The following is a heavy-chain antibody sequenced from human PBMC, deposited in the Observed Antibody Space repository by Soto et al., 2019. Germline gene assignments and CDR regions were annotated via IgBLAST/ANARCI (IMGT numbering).Heavy chain of an antibody. CDR3: AKEPVGPDWYFDL. J-gene: IGHJ2*01. V-gene: IGHV3-23*01. CDR2: ISGSGIST. CDR1: GFTFRSYA. Sequence: DVQLLESGGGLVQPGGSLRLSCAASGFTFRSYAMSWVRQATGKGLEWVSGISGSGISTHYADYVKGRFTVSRDNSKNTLYLQMTSLRAEDTAVYNCAKEPVGPDWYFDLWGRGTLVTVSS.